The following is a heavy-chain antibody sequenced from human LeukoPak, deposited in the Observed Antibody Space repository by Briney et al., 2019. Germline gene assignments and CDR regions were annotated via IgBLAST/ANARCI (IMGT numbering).Heavy chain of an antibody. CDR2: INGDGSAK. D-gene: IGHD6-13*01. J-gene: IGHJ4*02. Sequence: GGSLRLSCAASGFTFSPFWMTWVRQAPGKGLEWVANINGDGSAKYFVDSVKGRFTISRDNAKKSLYLQMNSLGAEDSAVHYCARGGYTSSWYWFYWGQGTLVTVSS. CDR3: ARGGYTSSWYWFY. CDR1: GFTFSPFW. V-gene: IGHV3-7*01.